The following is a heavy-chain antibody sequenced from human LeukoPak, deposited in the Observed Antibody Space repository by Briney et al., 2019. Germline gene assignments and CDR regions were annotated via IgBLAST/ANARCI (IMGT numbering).Heavy chain of an antibody. CDR2: ISGSGGST. Sequence: GGSLRLSFAASGFTFSSYAMSWFRQAPGKGLDWVSAISGSGGSTYYADSVKGRSTISRDNSKNTLYLQMNSLRAEDTAVYYCAKRVTPLLFGMDVWGQGTTVTVSS. CDR1: GFTFSSYA. D-gene: IGHD1-14*01. V-gene: IGHV3-23*01. J-gene: IGHJ6*02. CDR3: AKRVTPLLFGMDV.